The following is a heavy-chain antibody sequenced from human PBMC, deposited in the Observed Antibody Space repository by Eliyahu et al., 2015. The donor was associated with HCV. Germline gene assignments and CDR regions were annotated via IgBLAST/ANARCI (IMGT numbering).Heavy chain of an antibody. CDR3: ASGGGGIAVAGTGGWFDP. J-gene: IGHJ5*02. D-gene: IGHD6-19*01. CDR2: IHYSGST. V-gene: IGHV4-59*01. CDR1: GGSXPTYX. Sequence: QVQLQESGPGLVKPSETLSLTCXVSGGSXPTYXWSWIRQPPGKGLEWIGYIHYSGSTNYNPSLKSRVTISVDTSKNQFSLNLTSVTAADTAVYYCASGGGGIAVAGTGGWFDPWGQGALVTVSS.